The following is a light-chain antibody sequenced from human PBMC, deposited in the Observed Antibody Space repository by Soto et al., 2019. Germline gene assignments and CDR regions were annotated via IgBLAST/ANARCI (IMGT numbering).Light chain of an antibody. Sequence: DIQLTQSPSFLSASVGDRVTITCRASRGISSYLAWYQQTPGKAPKLLIYASSTLQSGVPSRFSGSGYGTEFTLTISSLQPEDFATYYCQQLNTFPVTFGQGTRLDI. CDR3: QQLNTFPVT. CDR1: RGISSY. J-gene: IGKJ5*01. V-gene: IGKV1-9*01. CDR2: ASS.